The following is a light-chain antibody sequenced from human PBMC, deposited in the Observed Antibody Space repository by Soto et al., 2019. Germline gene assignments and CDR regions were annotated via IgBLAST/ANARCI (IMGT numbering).Light chain of an antibody. CDR2: EAS. CDR3: QQGSNWPPLT. V-gene: IGKV3-11*01. Sequence: EIVLTQSPVTLSLSPGETATLSCRASQSVGTYLAWYQLKSGQAPRLLIYEASKRATGIPARFSGRGSGTDFNLTISSLEPEDFALYYCQQGSNWPPLTFGGGTKVEIK. CDR1: QSVGTY. J-gene: IGKJ4*01.